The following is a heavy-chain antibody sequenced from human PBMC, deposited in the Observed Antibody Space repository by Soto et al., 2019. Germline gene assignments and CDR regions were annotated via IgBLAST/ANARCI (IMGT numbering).Heavy chain of an antibody. Sequence: QVQLVESGGGLVKPGGSLRLSCAVSGFTFSDYYMTWIRQAPGQGLEWVSYISTSTSHTNYADSVKGRFTIPRDNAKNSLFQQMNSLRAEDTAVYYCARGRGAAADYFDFWGQGTLVTVSS. J-gene: IGHJ4*02. CDR2: ISTSTSHT. CDR1: GFTFSDYY. V-gene: IGHV3-11*05. D-gene: IGHD6-13*01. CDR3: ARGRGAAADYFDF.